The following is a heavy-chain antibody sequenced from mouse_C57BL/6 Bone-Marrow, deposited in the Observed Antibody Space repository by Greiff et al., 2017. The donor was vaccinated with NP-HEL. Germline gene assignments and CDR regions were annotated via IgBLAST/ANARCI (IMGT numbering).Heavy chain of an antibody. V-gene: IGHV8-8*01. CDR3: ARIPYYGSSYWYFDV. CDR1: GFSLRTFGLG. CDR2: IWWYADK. J-gene: IGHJ1*03. D-gene: IGHD1-1*01. Sequence: QVTLKESGPGILQPSQTLSLTCSFSGFSLRTFGLGVGWIRQPSGKGLEWLAHIWWYADKYYNPALKSRITISKDTSKNQVFLKIANVDTADTATYYCARIPYYGSSYWYFDVWGTGTTVTVSS.